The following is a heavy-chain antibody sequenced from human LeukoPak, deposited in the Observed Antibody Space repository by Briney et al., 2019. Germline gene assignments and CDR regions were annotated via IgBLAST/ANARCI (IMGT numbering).Heavy chain of an antibody. Sequence: SETLSLTCTVSGGSISSSSYYWGWIRQPPGKGLEWIGSIYYSGSTYYNPSLKSRVTISVDTSKNQFSLKLSSVTAADTAVYYCARLQGDGYNTDAFDIWGQGTMVTVSS. CDR3: ARLQGDGYNTDAFDI. J-gene: IGHJ3*02. CDR2: IYYSGST. CDR1: GGSISSSSYY. D-gene: IGHD5-24*01. V-gene: IGHV4-39*01.